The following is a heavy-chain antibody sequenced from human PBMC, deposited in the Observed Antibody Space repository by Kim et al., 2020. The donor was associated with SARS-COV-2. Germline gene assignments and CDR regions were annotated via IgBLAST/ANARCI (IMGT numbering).Heavy chain of an antibody. CDR2: ISGSGGST. D-gene: IGHD2-15*01. Sequence: WGSLRLSCAASGFTFNSYAMSWVRQAPGKGLEWVSTISGSGGSTYYADSVKGRFTISRDNSKNTLYLQMNSLRAEDAAVYYCAKDQLDILVVVAATDYWGQGTLVTVSS. CDR3: AKDQLDILVVVAATDY. V-gene: IGHV3-23*01. J-gene: IGHJ4*02. CDR1: GFTFNSYA.